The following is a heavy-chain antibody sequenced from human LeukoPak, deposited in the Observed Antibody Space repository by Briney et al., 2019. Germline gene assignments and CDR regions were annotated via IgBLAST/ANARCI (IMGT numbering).Heavy chain of an antibody. CDR2: ISSSGSTI. CDR1: GFTFSIYE. Sequence: PGGSLRLSCAASGFTFSIYEINWVRQAPGRGLEWVSYISSSGSTIFYADFVKGRFTISRDNAKNSVYLEMNSLRAEDTAVYYCAKRGPAGAGKSPDYFEYWGQGTLVTVSS. CDR3: AKRGPAGAGKSPDYFEY. D-gene: IGHD6-19*01. V-gene: IGHV3-48*03. J-gene: IGHJ4*02.